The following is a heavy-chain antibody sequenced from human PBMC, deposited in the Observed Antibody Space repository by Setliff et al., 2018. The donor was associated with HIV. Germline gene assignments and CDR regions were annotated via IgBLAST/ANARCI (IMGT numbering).Heavy chain of an antibody. J-gene: IGHJ3*02. CDR1: FFHATNAA. CDR3: TQLRAAYDTTGNHFGGDVLDI. V-gene: IGHV3-15*01. CDR2: VNSQSDGGTI. D-gene: IGHD3-16*01. Sequence: SLLLSFSSSFFHATNAAMNWVRPAPGKGLEWVGRVNSQSDGGTITYGAPVNGRFTISRDDSGNTIHLQMNSLKNEDSGVYYWTQLRAAYDTTGNHFGGDVLDIWGQGTVVTVSS.